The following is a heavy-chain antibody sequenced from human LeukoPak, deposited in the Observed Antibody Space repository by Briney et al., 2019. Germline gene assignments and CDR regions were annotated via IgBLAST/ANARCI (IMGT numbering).Heavy chain of an antibody. CDR2: INPNSGGT. CDR3: ARKIEYSSSSLEYYFDY. D-gene: IGHD6-6*01. J-gene: IGHJ4*02. Sequence: ASVKVSCKASGYTFTGYYMHWVRQAPGQGLEWMGWINPNSGGTNCAQKFQGRVTMTRDTSISTAYMELSRLRSDDTAVYYCARKIEYSSSSLEYYFDYWGQGTLVTVSS. CDR1: GYTFTGYY. V-gene: IGHV1-2*02.